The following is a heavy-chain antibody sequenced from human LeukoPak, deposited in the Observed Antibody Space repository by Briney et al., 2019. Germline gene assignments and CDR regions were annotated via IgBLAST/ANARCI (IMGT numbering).Heavy chain of an antibody. V-gene: IGHV3-30*18. J-gene: IGHJ5*02. Sequence: PGGSLRLSCVASGFTFSNYGMHWVRQAPGKGLEWVAVISYDGGRIYYGDSVKGRFTVSRDNSKSTLYLQMKSLRAEDTAIYYCAKDQDYGGNSPLGSWGQGTLVTVPS. CDR2: ISYDGGRI. CDR3: AKDQDYGGNSPLGS. CDR1: GFTFSNYG. D-gene: IGHD4-23*01.